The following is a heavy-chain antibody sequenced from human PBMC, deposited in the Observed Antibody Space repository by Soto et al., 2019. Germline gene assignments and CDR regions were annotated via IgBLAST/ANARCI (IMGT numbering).Heavy chain of an antibody. D-gene: IGHD3-10*01. CDR2: IYYSGST. J-gene: IGHJ6*02. Sequence: PSETLSLTCPVSGGPVSSGSYYWSLIRQPPGKGLEWIGYIYYSGSTNYNPSLKSRVTISVDTSKNQFSLKLSSVTAADTAVYYCARDQDYYYGSGSYIYYYGMDVWGQGTRVTVSS. CDR3: ARDQDYYYGSGSYIYYYGMDV. V-gene: IGHV4-61*01. CDR1: GGPVSSGSYY.